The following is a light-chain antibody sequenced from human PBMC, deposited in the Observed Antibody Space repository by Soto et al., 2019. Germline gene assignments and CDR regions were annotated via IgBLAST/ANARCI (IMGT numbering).Light chain of an antibody. CDR3: CSYTTSSTLMI. CDR2: DVS. Sequence: QSALTQPASVSGSPGQSITISCTGTSSDIGGYNYVSWYQQHPGKAPKLIIYDVSHRPSGISSRFSASKSGNVASLTISGLQADDEGDYYCCSYTTSSTLMIFGGGTKLTVL. CDR1: SSDIGGYNY. V-gene: IGLV2-14*03. J-gene: IGLJ2*01.